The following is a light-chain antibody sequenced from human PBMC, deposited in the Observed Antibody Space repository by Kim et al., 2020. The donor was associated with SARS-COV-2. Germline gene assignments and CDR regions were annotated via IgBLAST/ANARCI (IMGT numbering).Light chain of an antibody. CDR2: QAS. CDR3: QQYDTYSRT. Sequence: DIQMTQSPSTLSASVGDRVTITCRASQTISSWLAWYQQKPGKAPKLLLYQASSLESGVPSRFSGSGSGTEFTLTINSLQPDDFATYYCQQYDTYSRTFGQGTKVDIK. V-gene: IGKV1-5*03. J-gene: IGKJ1*01. CDR1: QTISSW.